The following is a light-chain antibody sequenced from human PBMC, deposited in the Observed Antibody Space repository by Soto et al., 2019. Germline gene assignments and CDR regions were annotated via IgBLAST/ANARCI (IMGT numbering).Light chain of an antibody. CDR3: QQYNNWPPFT. CDR2: GAS. J-gene: IGKJ5*01. CDR1: QSVSSN. Sequence: EIVMTQSPATLSVSPGERATLSCRASQSVSSNLAWYQQKPGQAPRLLIYGASTRATGIPASFSGSGSGTEFTLIISSLQSEDFAVYYCQQYNNWPPFTFGQGTRLEIK. V-gene: IGKV3-15*01.